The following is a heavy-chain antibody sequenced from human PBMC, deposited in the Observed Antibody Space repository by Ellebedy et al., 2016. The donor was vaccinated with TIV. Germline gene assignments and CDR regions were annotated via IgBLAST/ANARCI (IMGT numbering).Heavy chain of an antibody. V-gene: IGHV3-30*03. Sequence: PGGSLRLSCAASGFTFSAYGIHWVRQAPGKGLEWVAVISYDGTKEYFSDSVKGRFTMSRDKSKNTASLQINSLSVDDTAVYYCARDHCSAGSCLTGIDPLDLWGQGTMVTVSS. CDR3: ARDHCSAGSCLTGIDPLDL. CDR2: ISYDGTKE. D-gene: IGHD2-15*01. CDR1: GFTFSAYG. J-gene: IGHJ3*01.